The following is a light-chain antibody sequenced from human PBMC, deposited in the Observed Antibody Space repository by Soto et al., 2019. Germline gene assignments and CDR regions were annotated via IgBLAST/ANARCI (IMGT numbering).Light chain of an antibody. Sequence: IVLTQSPATLSVSPGERATLSCRASQSVSSLLAWYQQKPRQAPRLLIYDTSTRATGIPARFSGSGSGTDFTLTISSLEHEDFEVYSCQQRSNWPITLGQGTRLEIK. V-gene: IGKV3-11*01. J-gene: IGKJ5*01. CDR3: QQRSNWPIT. CDR1: QSVSSL. CDR2: DTS.